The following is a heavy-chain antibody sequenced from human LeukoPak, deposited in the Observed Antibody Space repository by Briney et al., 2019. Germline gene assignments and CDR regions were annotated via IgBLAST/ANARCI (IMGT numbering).Heavy chain of an antibody. CDR2: YYPGDSGT. CDR1: GYSFSSYW. Sequence: GGSLKISCRGAGYSFSSYWLGWVRQMPGKGLEWRGIYYPGDSGTKSSPSFQGQVTISADKSISTAYLQWSSLKASDTAMYYCATVLLWFGELSGFDYWGQGTLVTVSS. CDR3: ATVLLWFGELSGFDY. D-gene: IGHD3-10*01. J-gene: IGHJ4*02. V-gene: IGHV5-51*01.